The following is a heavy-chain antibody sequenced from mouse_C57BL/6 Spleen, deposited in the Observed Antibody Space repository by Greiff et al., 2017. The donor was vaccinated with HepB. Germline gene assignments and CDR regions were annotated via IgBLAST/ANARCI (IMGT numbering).Heavy chain of an antibody. D-gene: IGHD2-4*01. J-gene: IGHJ4*01. Sequence: QVQLQQSGAELVRPGASVKLSCKASGYTFTDYYINWVKQRPGQGLEWIARIYPGSGNTYYNEKFKGKATLTAEKSSSTAYMQLSSLTSEDSAVYFCAREGSYDYDDAMDYWGQGTSVTFSS. CDR2: IYPGSGNT. V-gene: IGHV1-76*01. CDR1: GYTFTDYY. CDR3: AREGSYDYDDAMDY.